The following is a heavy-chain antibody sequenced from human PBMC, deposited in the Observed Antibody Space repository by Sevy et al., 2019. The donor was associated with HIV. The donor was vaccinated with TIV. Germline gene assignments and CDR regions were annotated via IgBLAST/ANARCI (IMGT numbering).Heavy chain of an antibody. CDR1: GFRFNNFG. V-gene: IGHV3-30*02. J-gene: IGHJ6*02. CDR2: IRYDGINK. Sequence: GGSLRLSCAASGFRFNNFGMYWVRQAPGKGLEGVAFIRYDGINKYYVDSVKGRSIISRDNSKDTLYLEMKSLRLEDTAIYYCAKGGSGGIDHYGMDVWGQGTTVTVSS. D-gene: IGHD6-25*01. CDR3: AKGGSGGIDHYGMDV.